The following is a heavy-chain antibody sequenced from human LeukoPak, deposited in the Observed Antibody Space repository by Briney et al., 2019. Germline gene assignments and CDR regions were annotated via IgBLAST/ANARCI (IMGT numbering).Heavy chain of an antibody. Sequence: PSETLSLTCAVYGGSFSGYYWSWIRQPPGKWLEWIGEINHSGSTNYNPSLKSRVTISVDTSKNQFSLKLSSVTAADTAVYYCARGPHYYGPGKFVYWGQGTLVTVSS. V-gene: IGHV4-34*01. J-gene: IGHJ4*02. D-gene: IGHD3-10*01. CDR2: INHSGST. CDR3: ARGPHYYGPGKFVY. CDR1: GGSFSGYY.